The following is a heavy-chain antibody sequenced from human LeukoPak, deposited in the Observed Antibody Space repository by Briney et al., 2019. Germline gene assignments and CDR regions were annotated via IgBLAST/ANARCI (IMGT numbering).Heavy chain of an antibody. V-gene: IGHV4-39*01. Sequence: SETLSLTCTVSGAPITTSTHYWGWIRQTPGKSLEWRSIIYNSGNTWYTQSLKSRALMSGNTSINQFSMELTSVTAADTAVYYCAAPSGPYYYSPVGFWGQGATVSAAS. D-gene: IGHD2/OR15-2a*01. CDR3: AAPSGPYYYSPVGF. CDR1: GAPITTSTHY. J-gene: IGHJ4*02. CDR2: IYNSGNT.